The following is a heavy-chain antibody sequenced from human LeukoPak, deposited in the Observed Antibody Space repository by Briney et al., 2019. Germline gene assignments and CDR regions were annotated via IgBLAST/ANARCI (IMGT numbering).Heavy chain of an antibody. Sequence: PSETLSLTCTVSGGSISSSSYYWGWIRQPPGKGLEWIGSIYYSGSTYYNPSLKSRVTISVDTSKNQFSLKLSSVTAADTAVYYCARAGYSGSYDYRGQGTLVTVSS. J-gene: IGHJ4*02. CDR1: GGSISSSSYY. CDR3: ARAGYSGSYDY. CDR2: IYYSGST. D-gene: IGHD1-26*01. V-gene: IGHV4-39*07.